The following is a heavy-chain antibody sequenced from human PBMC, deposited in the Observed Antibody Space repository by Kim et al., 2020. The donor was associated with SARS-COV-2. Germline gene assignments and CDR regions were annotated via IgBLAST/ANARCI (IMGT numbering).Heavy chain of an antibody. Sequence: SETLSLTCTVSGGSISSYYWSWIRQPPGKGLEWIGYIYYSGSTNYNPSLKSRVTISVDTSKNQFSLKLSSVTAADTAVYYCAREDYGGYYGMDVWGQGTTVTVSS. J-gene: IGHJ6*02. CDR2: IYYSGST. CDR3: AREDYGGYYGMDV. V-gene: IGHV4-59*13. D-gene: IGHD4-17*01. CDR1: GGSISSYY.